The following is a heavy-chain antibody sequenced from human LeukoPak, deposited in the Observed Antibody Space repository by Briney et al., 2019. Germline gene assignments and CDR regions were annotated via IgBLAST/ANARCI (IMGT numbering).Heavy chain of an antibody. CDR3: ARSLYYYDSSGYYFPFDI. CDR2: IYSGGST. CDR1: GFTVSSNY. J-gene: IGHJ3*02. Sequence: GGSLRLSCAASGFTVSSNYMSWVRQAPGKGLEWVSVIYSGGSTYYADSVKGRFTISRDNSKNTLYLQMNSLRAEDTAVYYCARSLYYYDSSGYYFPFDIWGQGTMVTVSS. D-gene: IGHD3-22*01. V-gene: IGHV3-53*01.